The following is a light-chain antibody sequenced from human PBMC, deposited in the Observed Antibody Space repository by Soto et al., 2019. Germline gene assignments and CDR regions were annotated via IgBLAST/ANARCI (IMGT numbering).Light chain of an antibody. V-gene: IGLV2-11*01. Sequence: QSVLTQPRSVSGSPGQSVTISCTGTSSDVGGYNFVSWYQQHPGKAPKLMIYDVTKRPSGVPDRFSGSKSGNAASLTIFGLQAEDEADYYCCSYAGSYIPYVFGTGTKVTVL. CDR3: CSYAGSYIPYV. CDR1: SSDVGGYNF. CDR2: DVT. J-gene: IGLJ1*01.